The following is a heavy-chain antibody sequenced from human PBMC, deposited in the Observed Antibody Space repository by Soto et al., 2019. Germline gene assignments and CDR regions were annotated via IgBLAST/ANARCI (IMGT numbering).Heavy chain of an antibody. CDR2: IIPIFGTA. D-gene: IGHD2-21*02. CDR1: GGTFSSYA. Sequence: SVKVSCKASGGTFSSYAISWVRQAPGQGLEWMGGIIPIFGTANYAQKFQGRVTITADESTSTAYMELSSLRSEDTAVYYCARAQGNRVTATPWGGYYYYYGMDVWGQGTTVTVSS. CDR3: ARAQGNRVTATPWGGYYYYYGMDV. J-gene: IGHJ6*02. V-gene: IGHV1-69*13.